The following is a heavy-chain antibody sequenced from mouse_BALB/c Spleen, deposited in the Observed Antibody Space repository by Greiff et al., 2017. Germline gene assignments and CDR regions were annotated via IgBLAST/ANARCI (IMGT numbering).Heavy chain of an antibody. CDR3: ARNDGSSFFDY. V-gene: IGHV5-17*02. CDR2: ISSGSSTI. D-gene: IGHD1-1*01. CDR1: GFTFSSFG. Sequence: VQLKESGGGLVQPGGSRKLSCAASGFTFSSFGMHWVRQAPEKGLEWVAYISSGSSTIYYADTVKGRFTISRDNPKNTLFLQMTSLRSEDTAMYYCARNDGSSFFDYWGQGTTLTVSS. J-gene: IGHJ2*01.